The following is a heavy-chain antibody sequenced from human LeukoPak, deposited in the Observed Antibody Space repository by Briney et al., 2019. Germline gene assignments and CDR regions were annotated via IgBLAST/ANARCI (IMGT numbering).Heavy chain of an antibody. CDR1: GFTVSSHY. J-gene: IGHJ4*02. Sequence: GGSLRLSCAASGFTVSSHYMSWVRQAPGKGLEWVSVIYSGAGTSYADSVQGRFTISRDNSKNTLYLQMNSLRVEDTAVYYCARDRGFSSSWRLFVYWGQGILVTVSS. V-gene: IGHV3-66*02. CDR3: ARDRGFSSSWRLFVY. D-gene: IGHD6-13*01. CDR2: IYSGAGT.